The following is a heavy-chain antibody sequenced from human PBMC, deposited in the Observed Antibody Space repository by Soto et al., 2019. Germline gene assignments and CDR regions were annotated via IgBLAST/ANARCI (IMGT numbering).Heavy chain of an antibody. V-gene: IGHV4-59*08. CDR2: IYYSGST. CDR1: GGSISSYY. CDR3: ASQLADAFDI. Sequence: SQTLSLTCTVSGGSISSYYWSWIRQPPGKGLEWIGYIYYSGSTNYNPSLKSRVTISVDTSKNQFSLKLSSVTAADTAVYYCASQLADAFDIWGQGTMVTVSS. J-gene: IGHJ3*02.